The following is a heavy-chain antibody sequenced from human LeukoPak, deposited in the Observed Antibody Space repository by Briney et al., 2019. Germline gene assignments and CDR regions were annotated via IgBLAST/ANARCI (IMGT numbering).Heavy chain of an antibody. V-gene: IGHV3-7*01. CDR1: GFTFSHYW. CDR3: ARVEGLLWFGNADY. Sequence: GGSLRLSCAASGFTFSHYWMTWVRQAPGKGLEWVANIKEDGSTKYYVDSVKGRFTISRDNAKNSLYLQMNSLRAEDTAVYYCARVEGLLWFGNADYWGQGTLVTVSS. D-gene: IGHD3-10*01. CDR2: IKEDGSTK. J-gene: IGHJ4*02.